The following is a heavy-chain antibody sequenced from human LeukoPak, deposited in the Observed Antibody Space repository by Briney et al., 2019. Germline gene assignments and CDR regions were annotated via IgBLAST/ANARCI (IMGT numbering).Heavy chain of an antibody. V-gene: IGHV4-4*02. CDR1: GGSISSSNW. CDR2: IYHSGST. D-gene: IGHD6-19*01. J-gene: IGHJ4*02. Sequence: PSETLSLTCAVSGGSISSSNWWSWVRQPPGKGLAWIGEIYHSGSTNYNPSLKSRVTISVDKSKNQFSLKLSSVTAADSAVYYCARAEAPYSSALDYWGQGTLVTVSS. CDR3: ARAEAPYSSALDY.